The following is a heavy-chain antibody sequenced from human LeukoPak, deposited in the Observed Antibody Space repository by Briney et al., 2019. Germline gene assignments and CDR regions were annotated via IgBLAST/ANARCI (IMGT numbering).Heavy chain of an antibody. V-gene: IGHV4-39*07. CDR2: IYYSGST. Sequence: SETLSLTCTVSGGSISSSSYYWGWIRQPPGKGLEWIGSIYYSGSTYYNPSLKSRVTISVDTSKNQFSLKLSSVTAADTAVYYCARVAPTVTYAFDIWGQGTMVTVSS. CDR1: GGSISSSSYY. J-gene: IGHJ3*02. D-gene: IGHD4-17*01. CDR3: ARVAPTVTYAFDI.